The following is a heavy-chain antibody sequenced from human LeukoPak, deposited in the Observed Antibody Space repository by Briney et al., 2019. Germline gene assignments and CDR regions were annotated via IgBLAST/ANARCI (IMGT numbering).Heavy chain of an antibody. Sequence: PGGSLRLSCAASGFTFSSYGMHWVRQAPGKGLEWMGWINPNSGGTNYAQKFQGRVTMTRDTSISTAYMELSRLRSDDTAVYYCVCDSSGDLDWGQGTLVTVSS. CDR1: GFTFSSYG. CDR3: VCDSSGDLD. CDR2: INPNSGGT. J-gene: IGHJ4*02. D-gene: IGHD3-22*01. V-gene: IGHV1-2*02.